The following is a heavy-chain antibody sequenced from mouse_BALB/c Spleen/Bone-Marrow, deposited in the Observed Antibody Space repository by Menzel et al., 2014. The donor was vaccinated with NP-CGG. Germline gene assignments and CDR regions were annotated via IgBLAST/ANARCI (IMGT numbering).Heavy chain of an antibody. CDR1: GFSLTSYG. D-gene: IGHD2-10*01. V-gene: IGHV2-6*02. Sequence: ESGPGLVAPSQSLSITCTVSGFSLTSYGVHWVRQPPGKGLEWLVVIWSDGSTTYNPALKSRLSISKDNSKSQVFLKMNSLQTDDTAMYYCGRSSPTMWAMDYWGQGTSVTVSS. CDR3: GRSSPTMWAMDY. CDR2: IWSDGST. J-gene: IGHJ4*01.